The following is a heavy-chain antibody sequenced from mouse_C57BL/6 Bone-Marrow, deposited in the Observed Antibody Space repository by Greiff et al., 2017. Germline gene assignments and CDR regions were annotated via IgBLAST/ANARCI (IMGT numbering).Heavy chain of an antibody. J-gene: IGHJ3*01. CDR2: FYPGSGSI. D-gene: IGHD1-1*01. CDR3: ARHEGGPLYGSRTGFAY. Sequence: QVQLQQSGAELVKPGASVKLSCTASGYTFTEYTIHWVKQRSGQGLEWIGWFYPGSGSIKYNEKFKDKATLTADKSSSTVYMELSRLTSEDSAVYFCARHEGGPLYGSRTGFAYWGKGTLVTVSA. V-gene: IGHV1-62-2*01. CDR1: GYTFTEYT.